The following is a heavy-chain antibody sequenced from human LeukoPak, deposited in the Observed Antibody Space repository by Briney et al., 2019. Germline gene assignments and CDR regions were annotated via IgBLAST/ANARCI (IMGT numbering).Heavy chain of an antibody. CDR3: ARGGYYDSSGYSYPYYFDY. CDR1: GYTFTGYY. V-gene: IGHV1-2*04. Sequence: ASVKVSCKASGYTFTGYYMHWVRQAPGQGLEWVGWINPNSGGTNYAQKFQGWVTMTRDTSISTAYMELSRLRSGDTAVYYCARGGYYDSSGYSYPYYFDYWGEGNLVTVSS. J-gene: IGHJ4*02. CDR2: INPNSGGT. D-gene: IGHD3-22*01.